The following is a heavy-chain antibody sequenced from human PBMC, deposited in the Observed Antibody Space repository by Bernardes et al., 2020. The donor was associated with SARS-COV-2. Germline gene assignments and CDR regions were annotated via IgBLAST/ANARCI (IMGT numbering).Heavy chain of an antibody. Sequence: GGSLRLSCAASRFTFSSYAMSWVRQAPGKGLEWVSAISSSGAGTYYADSVKGRFTISRDNSKNTLYLQMNSLRAEDTAVYFCAKDLKLDYWGQGTLVTVS. CDR1: RFTFSSYA. J-gene: IGHJ4*02. CDR2: ISSSGAGT. CDR3: AKDLKLDY. V-gene: IGHV3-23*01.